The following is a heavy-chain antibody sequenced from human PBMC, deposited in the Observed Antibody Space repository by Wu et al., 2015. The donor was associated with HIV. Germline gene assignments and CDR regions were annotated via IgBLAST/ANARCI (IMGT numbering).Heavy chain of an antibody. J-gene: IGHJ6*02. D-gene: IGHD2-15*01. V-gene: IGHV1-69*05. CDR1: GGTFSSYA. Sequence: QVQLVQSGAEVKKPGSSVKVSCKASGGTFSSYAISWVRQAPGQGLEWMGGIIPIFGTANYAQKFQGRVTITTDESTSTAYMELSSLRSEDTAVYYCARGHCSGGSCYSWYYYYGMDVWGQGTTVTVSS. CDR3: ARGHCSGGSCYSWYYYYGMDV. CDR2: IIPIFGTA.